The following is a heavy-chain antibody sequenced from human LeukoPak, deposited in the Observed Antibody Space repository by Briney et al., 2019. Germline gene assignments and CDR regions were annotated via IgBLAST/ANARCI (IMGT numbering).Heavy chain of an antibody. CDR1: GGSISSYY. V-gene: IGHV4-59*01. D-gene: IGHD3-22*01. CDR2: IYYSGST. Sequence: SETLSLTCTVSGGSISSYYWSWIRQPPGKGLEWIGYIYYSGSTNYNPSLKSRVTISVDTSKNQFSLKLNSVTAADTAVYYCARANGGWLSDYYYYGMDVWGQGTTVTVSS. CDR3: ARANGGWLSDYYYYGMDV. J-gene: IGHJ6*02.